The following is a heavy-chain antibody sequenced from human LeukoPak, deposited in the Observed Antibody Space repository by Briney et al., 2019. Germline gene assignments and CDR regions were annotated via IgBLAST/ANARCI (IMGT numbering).Heavy chain of an antibody. J-gene: IGHJ4*02. V-gene: IGHV1-2*06. CDR2: INPNSGGT. D-gene: IGHD6-19*01. CDR3: ATSSGWYPKDFDY. CDR1: GYTFTGYY. Sequence: ASVKVSCKASGYTFTGYYMHLVRQAPGQGLEWMGRINPNSGGTNYAQKFQGRVTMTRDTSISTAYMELSRLRSDDTALYYCATSSGWYPKDFDYWGQGTLVTVSS.